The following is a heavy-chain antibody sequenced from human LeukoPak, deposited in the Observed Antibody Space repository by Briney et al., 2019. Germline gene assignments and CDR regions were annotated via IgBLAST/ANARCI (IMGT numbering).Heavy chain of an antibody. Sequence: PSETLSLTCSVSGGFVSRHYWTWIRQPPGKGLEWIGYIFSSGSPSYNSNSYNPCFQSRVTISEDTSKNQFSLRLNSVTTADTAMYYCARQALYHENHFFDYWGQGILVTVSS. CDR1: GGFVSRHY. J-gene: IGHJ4*02. CDR3: ARQALYHENHFFDY. CDR2: IFSSGSPSYNSN. D-gene: IGHD1-14*01. V-gene: IGHV4-4*09.